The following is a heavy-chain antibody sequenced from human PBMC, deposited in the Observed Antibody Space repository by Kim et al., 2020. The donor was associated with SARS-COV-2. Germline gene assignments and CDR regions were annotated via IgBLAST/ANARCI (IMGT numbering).Heavy chain of an antibody. D-gene: IGHD5-18*01. CDR1: GYSFTGYY. CDR3: ARGGYSDTRGSKDAFDI. V-gene: IGHV1-2*05. J-gene: IGHJ3*02. CDR2: INPISGGT. Sequence: ASVKVSCKASGYSFTGYYIHWVRQAPGQGLEWMGRINPISGGTNYAQKFQGRVTMTRDTSITTAYMELSSLRSDDTVVYYCARGGYSDTRGSKDAFDIWGQGTKVTVSS.